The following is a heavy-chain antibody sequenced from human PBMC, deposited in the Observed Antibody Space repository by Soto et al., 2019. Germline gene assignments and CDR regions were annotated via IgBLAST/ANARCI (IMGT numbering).Heavy chain of an antibody. CDR2: INPSGGST. J-gene: IGHJ6*02. Sequence: ASVKVSCKASGYTFTSYYMQWVRQAPGQGLEWMGIINPSGGSTSYAQKFQGRVTMTRDTSTSTVYMELSSLRSEDTAVYYCARDWSAIFGVVILPDGMDVWGQGTTVTVSS. D-gene: IGHD3-3*01. CDR3: ARDWSAIFGVVILPDGMDV. CDR1: GYTFTSYY. V-gene: IGHV1-46*01.